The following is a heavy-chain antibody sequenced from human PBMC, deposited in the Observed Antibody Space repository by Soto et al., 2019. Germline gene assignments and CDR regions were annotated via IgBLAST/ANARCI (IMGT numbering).Heavy chain of an antibody. V-gene: IGHV3-48*02. D-gene: IGHD3-3*02. CDR3: ARERPFFGRDSRLGGPLIPYYFDH. CDR2: ISSSSRTI. J-gene: IGHJ4*02. CDR1: GFTFSSYT. Sequence: EVQLVESGGTLVQPGGSLRLSCAASGFTFSSYTMNWVRQAPGNGLEWISYISSSSRTINYADSVRGRFTVSRDNVKDTLFLQMTCLRHEDTGLYFCARERPFFGRDSRLGGPLIPYYFDHFGQGTLVTVSS.